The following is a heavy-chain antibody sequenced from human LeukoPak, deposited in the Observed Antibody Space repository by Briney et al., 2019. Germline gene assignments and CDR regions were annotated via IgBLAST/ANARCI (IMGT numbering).Heavy chain of an antibody. Sequence: GGSLRLSCAASGFTFSSYSMNWVRQAPGKGLEWVSFISTSSSYIHNADSVKGRFTISRDNAKNSLYLQMNSLRAEDTAVYYCARDAYYDFWSGIPPWDYYYYMDVWGKGTTVTVSS. CDR3: ARDAYYDFWSGIPPWDYYYYMDV. CDR1: GFTFSSYS. CDR2: ISTSSSYI. D-gene: IGHD3-3*01. V-gene: IGHV3-21*01. J-gene: IGHJ6*03.